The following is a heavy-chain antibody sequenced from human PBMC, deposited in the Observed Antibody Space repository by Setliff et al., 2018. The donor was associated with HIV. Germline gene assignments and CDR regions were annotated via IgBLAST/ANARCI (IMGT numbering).Heavy chain of an antibody. Sequence: GGSLRLSCVVSGFTFKNYWMSWVRQAPGKGLQWVAKIKQDGSERYYVDSVEGRFTISRDNAKNLLYLEVSNLRAEDTALYYCAREHEYDSTALDYWGQGTLVTVSS. CDR1: GFTFKNYW. V-gene: IGHV3-7*01. J-gene: IGHJ4*02. CDR2: IKQDGSER. D-gene: IGHD3-22*01. CDR3: AREHEYDSTALDY.